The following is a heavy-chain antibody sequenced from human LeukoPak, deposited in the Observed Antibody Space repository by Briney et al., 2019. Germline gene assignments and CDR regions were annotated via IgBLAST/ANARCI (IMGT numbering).Heavy chain of an antibody. CDR1: GYTFTGYY. V-gene: IGHV1-69*06. CDR3: ARVGDPIVVVPAASTLSYYYYYGMDV. D-gene: IGHD2-2*01. Sequence: SVKVSCKASGYTFTGYYMHWVRQAPGQGLEWMGGIIPIFGTANYAQKFQGRVTITADKSTSTAYMELSSLRSEDTAVYYCARVGDPIVVVPAASTLSYYYYYGMDVWGKGTTVTVSS. CDR2: IIPIFGTA. J-gene: IGHJ6*04.